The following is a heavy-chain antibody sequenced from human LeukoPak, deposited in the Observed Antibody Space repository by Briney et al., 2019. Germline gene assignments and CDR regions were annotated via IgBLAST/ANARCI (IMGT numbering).Heavy chain of an antibody. Sequence: SETLSLTCTVSGGSISSTSYYWGWIRQPPGKGLEWIGSIYYSGSTYYNPSLKSRVTISVDTSKNQFSLKLSSVTAADTAVYYCARSRGTSCYAYWGQGTLVTVSS. V-gene: IGHV4-39*01. D-gene: IGHD2-2*01. CDR2: IYYSGST. CDR1: GGSISSTSYY. J-gene: IGHJ4*02. CDR3: ARSRGTSCYAY.